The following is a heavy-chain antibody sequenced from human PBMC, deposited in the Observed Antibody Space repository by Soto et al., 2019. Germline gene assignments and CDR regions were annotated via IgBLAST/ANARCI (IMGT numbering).Heavy chain of an antibody. D-gene: IGHD3-10*01. Sequence: GGSLRLSCAASGFTFDDYAMHWVRQAPGKGLEWVSGISWNSGSIGYADSVKGRFTISRDNAKNSLYLQMNSLRAEDTALYYCAKGWPLWFGEFLYYFDYWGQGTLVTVSS. CDR1: GFTFDDYA. V-gene: IGHV3-9*01. CDR3: AKGWPLWFGEFLYYFDY. J-gene: IGHJ4*02. CDR2: ISWNSGSI.